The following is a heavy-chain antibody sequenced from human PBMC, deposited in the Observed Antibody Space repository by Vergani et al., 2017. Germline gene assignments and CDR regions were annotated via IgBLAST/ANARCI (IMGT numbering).Heavy chain of an antibody. Sequence: EVQLLESGGGLVQPGGSLRLSCAASGFTFSSYAMSWVRQAPGKGLEWVSAISGSGGSTYYADSVKGRFTISRDNSKNTLYLQMNSLRAEDTAVYYCAKGTTALGYCSGGSCYPGFDYWGQGSLVTVYS. V-gene: IGHV3-23*01. CDR1: GFTFSSYA. CDR2: ISGSGGST. J-gene: IGHJ4*02. CDR3: AKGTTALGYCSGGSCYPGFDY. D-gene: IGHD2-15*01.